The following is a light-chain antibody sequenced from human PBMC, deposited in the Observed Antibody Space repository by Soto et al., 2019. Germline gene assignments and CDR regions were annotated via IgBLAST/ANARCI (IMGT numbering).Light chain of an antibody. V-gene: IGKV4-1*01. CDR1: QSVFSSYTNKNY. Sequence: DFVMTHSPDSLAVSLLERATINCKSSQSVFSSYTNKNYLAWYQQKSGQPPKLLIYWASTRDSGVPDRFSGSGSGTDFNLNIASLQAEDVAVYYWHQYYSTPINFGQGDQGGYQ. CDR3: HQYYSTPIN. J-gene: IGKJ1*01. CDR2: WAS.